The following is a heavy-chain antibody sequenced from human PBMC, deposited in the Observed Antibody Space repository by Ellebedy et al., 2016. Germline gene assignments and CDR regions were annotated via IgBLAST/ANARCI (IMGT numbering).Heavy chain of an antibody. J-gene: IGHJ3*01. Sequence: SETLSLTCSVSGGSVSSDYWNWIRRPPGKGLEWIGYVFHTGTTNYNPSLKSRVTMSVETSKSQFSLRLTSVTAADTAVYYCAKWNGGWYAFEVWGQGTMVTVSS. CDR2: VFHTGTT. D-gene: IGHD6-19*01. CDR1: GGSVSSDY. V-gene: IGHV4-59*02. CDR3: AKWNGGWYAFEV.